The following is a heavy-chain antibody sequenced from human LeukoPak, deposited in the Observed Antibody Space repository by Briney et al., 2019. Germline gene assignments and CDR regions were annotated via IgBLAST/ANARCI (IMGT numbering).Heavy chain of an antibody. V-gene: IGHV3-48*02. J-gene: IGHJ4*02. Sequence: GGSLRLSCAASGFTFSDYRMNWVRQAPGKGLEWVSYISGSTSTIYYADSVKGRSTISRDNAKNSLYLQMNSLRDEDTAVYYCARGGGSGSYSNYWGQGTLVTVSS. CDR3: ARGGGSGSYSNY. CDR1: GFTFSDYR. CDR2: ISGSTSTI. D-gene: IGHD3-10*01.